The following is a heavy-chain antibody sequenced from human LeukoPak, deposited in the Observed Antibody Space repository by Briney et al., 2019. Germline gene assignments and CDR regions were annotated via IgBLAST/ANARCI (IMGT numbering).Heavy chain of an antibody. CDR2: IYYSGST. Sequence: SETLSLTCTVSGGSVSSGSYYWSWVRQPPGKGLEWIGYIYYSGSTNYNPSLKSRVTISVDTSKNQFSLRLSPVTAADTAVYYCVRHPMGGPYFDYWGQGTLVTVSS. V-gene: IGHV4-61*01. CDR1: GGSVSSGSYY. D-gene: IGHD3-16*01. J-gene: IGHJ4*02. CDR3: VRHPMGGPYFDY.